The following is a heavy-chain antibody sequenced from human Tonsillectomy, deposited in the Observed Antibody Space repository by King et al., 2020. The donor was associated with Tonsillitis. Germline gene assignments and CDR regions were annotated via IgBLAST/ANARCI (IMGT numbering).Heavy chain of an antibody. V-gene: IGHV4-31*03. CDR3: AREGGGGDAFDI. CDR2: IYYSGST. J-gene: IGHJ3*02. D-gene: IGHD3-16*01. CDR1: GGSISSGGYY. Sequence: QLQESGPGLVKPSQTLSLTCTVSGGSISSGGYYWSWIRQHPGKGLEWIGYIYYSGSTYNNPSLKSRVTISVDTSKNQFSLKLSSVTAADTAVYYCAREGGGGDAFDIWGQGTMVTVSS.